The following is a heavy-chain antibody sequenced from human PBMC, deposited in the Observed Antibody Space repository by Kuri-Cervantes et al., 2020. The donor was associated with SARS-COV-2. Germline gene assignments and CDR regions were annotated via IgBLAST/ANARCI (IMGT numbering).Heavy chain of an antibody. CDR3: ARDQVGNYYGSGSYSSYYYYGMDV. J-gene: IGHJ6*01. V-gene: IGHV1-3*01. CDR2: INAGNGNT. D-gene: IGHD3-10*01. Sequence: ASVKVSCKASGYTFTSYAMHWVRQAPGQRLEWMGWINAGNGNTKYSQKFQGRVTITRDTSASTAYMELSSLRSEDTAVYYCARDQVGNYYGSGSYSSYYYYGMDVWGQGTTVTVSS. CDR1: GYTFTSYA.